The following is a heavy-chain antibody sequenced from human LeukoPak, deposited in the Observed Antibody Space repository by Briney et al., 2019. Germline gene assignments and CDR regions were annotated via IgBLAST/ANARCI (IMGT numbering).Heavy chain of an antibody. V-gene: IGHV4-59*11. D-gene: IGHD1-26*01. CDR2: IYDNGNT. CDR3: ARLGSAATGAPPYYYYYVDV. J-gene: IGHJ6*03. CDR1: GGSISYHS. Sequence: PSETLSLTCTVSGGSISYHSWSWTRQTPVKGLEWVANIYDNGNTDYSPSLQSRVTISTDTSETQFSLRLKSVTAADTAVYYCARLGSAATGAPPYYYYYVDVWGKGTTVTVSS.